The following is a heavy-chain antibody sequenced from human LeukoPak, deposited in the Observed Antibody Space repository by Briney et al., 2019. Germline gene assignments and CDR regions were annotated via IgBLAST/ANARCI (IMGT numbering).Heavy chain of an antibody. Sequence: SQTLSVTCVISGDSVSIKSAAWNWIRQSPSRGLEWLGRTYYRSKWFNDYAVSVKGRITINPDTSKNQFSLQLNSVTPEDTAVYFCARTSGYFDYWGQGTLVTVSS. V-gene: IGHV6-1*01. CDR3: ARTSGYFDY. D-gene: IGHD6-19*01. J-gene: IGHJ4*02. CDR1: GDSVSIKSAA. CDR2: TYYRSKWFN.